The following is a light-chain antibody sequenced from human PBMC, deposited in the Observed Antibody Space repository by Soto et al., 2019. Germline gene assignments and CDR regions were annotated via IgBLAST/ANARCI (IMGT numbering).Light chain of an antibody. Sequence: EIVLTQSPDTLSLSPGERATLSCRASQSVSGYLGWYQQKPGQAPRLLIYDASNRPYGVPARFRGSGSGTTFPVTIVSLEPEDFAVYCCPPRSNWPYLTFGGGNRV. J-gene: IGKJ4*01. CDR3: PPRSNWPYLT. CDR2: DAS. CDR1: QSVSGY. V-gene: IGKV3-11*01.